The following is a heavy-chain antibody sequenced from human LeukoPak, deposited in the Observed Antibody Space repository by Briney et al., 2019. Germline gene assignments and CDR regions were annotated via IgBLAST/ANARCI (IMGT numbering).Heavy chain of an antibody. J-gene: IGHJ4*02. Sequence: GGSLRLSCAASGFNFRDSAMHWVRQPPGKGLEGVAVSSYDGTNKYYADSVNGRFTISRDNSKNTLFLQMNNLRLEDTAVYCCAADYGDYVSPSDWGQGSLVIVSS. CDR1: GFNFRDSA. CDR2: SSYDGTNK. CDR3: AADYGDYVSPSD. D-gene: IGHD4-17*01. V-gene: IGHV3-30*04.